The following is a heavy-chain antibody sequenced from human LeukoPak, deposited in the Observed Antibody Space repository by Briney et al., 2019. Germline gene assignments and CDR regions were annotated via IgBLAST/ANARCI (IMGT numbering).Heavy chain of an antibody. Sequence: GGSLRLSCAGSGFTFSSYAMSWVRQAPGKGLEWVSGISGSGGRSYYADSVKARFTISRGNSKNTLYLQMNSLRAEDTAVYYCAKYGDYGGIGNYFDYWGQGTLVTVSS. CDR2: ISGSGGRS. D-gene: IGHD4-23*01. CDR3: AKYGDYGGIGNYFDY. CDR1: GFTFSSYA. V-gene: IGHV3-23*01. J-gene: IGHJ4*02.